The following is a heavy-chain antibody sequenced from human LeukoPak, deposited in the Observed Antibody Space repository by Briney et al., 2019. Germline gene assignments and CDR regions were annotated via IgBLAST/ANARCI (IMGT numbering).Heavy chain of an antibody. CDR2: IWYDGSNK. V-gene: IGHV3-33*01. Sequence: GRSLRLSCAASGLTFSSYGMHWVRQAPGKGLQWVSIIWYDGSNKYYADSVKGRFTISRDNSKNMVYLQMNSLRAEDTAVYYCARGGGAAAGIDYWGQGTLVTVPS. CDR3: ARGGGAAAGIDY. J-gene: IGHJ4*02. D-gene: IGHD6-13*01. CDR1: GLTFSSYG.